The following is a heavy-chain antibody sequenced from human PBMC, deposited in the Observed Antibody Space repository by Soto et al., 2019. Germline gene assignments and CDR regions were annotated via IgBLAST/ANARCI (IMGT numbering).Heavy chain of an antibody. CDR2: IKSKTDGGTT. D-gene: IGHD3-10*01. J-gene: IGHJ4*02. CDR1: GFTFSNAW. CDR3: TTDDVLLWFGELLCGDACDY. Sequence: GGSLRLSCAASGFTFSNAWMNWVRQAPGKGLEWVGRIKSKTDGGTTDYAAPVKGRFTISRDDSKNTLYLQMNSLKTEDTAVYYCTTDDVLLWFGELLCGDACDYWGQGTLVTVSS. V-gene: IGHV3-15*07.